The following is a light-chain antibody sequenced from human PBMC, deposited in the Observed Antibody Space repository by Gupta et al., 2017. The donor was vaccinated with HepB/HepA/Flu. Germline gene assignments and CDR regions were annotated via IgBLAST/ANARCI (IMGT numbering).Light chain of an antibody. CDR1: QTVLSSSNNNNY. CDR2: WAS. V-gene: IGKV4-1*01. CDR3: RQEASTPRT. Sequence: DIVMTQSPDSLTVSLGERATINCKSSQTVLSSSNNNNYLAWYQQKPVQPPRLLIYWASTRESAVPDRFIGSGSGTDFTLTIISLLAEDVAVYYCRQEASTPRTFGQGTKVEIK. J-gene: IGKJ1*01.